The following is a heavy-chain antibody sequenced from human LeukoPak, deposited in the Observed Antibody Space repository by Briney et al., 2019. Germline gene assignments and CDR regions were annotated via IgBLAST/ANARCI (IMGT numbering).Heavy chain of an antibody. D-gene: IGHD6-19*01. CDR1: GGTFSSYA. Sequence: SVKVSCKASGGTFSSYAISWVRQAPGQGLEWMGGIIPIFGTANYAQKFQGRVTITADESTSTAYMELSSLRSEGTAVYYCARDIAVAGTSGYFDYWGQGALVTVSS. V-gene: IGHV1-69*13. J-gene: IGHJ4*02. CDR3: ARDIAVAGTSGYFDY. CDR2: IIPIFGTA.